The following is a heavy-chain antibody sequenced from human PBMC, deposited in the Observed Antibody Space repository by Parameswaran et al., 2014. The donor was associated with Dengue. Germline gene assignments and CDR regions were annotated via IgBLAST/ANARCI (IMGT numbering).Heavy chain of an antibody. CDR2: IYYSGST. J-gene: IGHJ4*02. V-gene: IGHV4-30-4*01. Sequence: PGKGLEWIGYIYYSGSTYYNPSLKSRVTISVDTSKNQFSLKLSSVTAADTAVYYCARAGPYYYGSGSYVDYWGQGTLVTVSS. D-gene: IGHD3-10*01. CDR3: ARAGPYYYGSGSYVDY.